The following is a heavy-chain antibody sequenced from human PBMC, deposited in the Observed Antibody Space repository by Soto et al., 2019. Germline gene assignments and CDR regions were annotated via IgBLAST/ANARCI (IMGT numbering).Heavy chain of an antibody. CDR3: ARRYASWLDS. CDR1: GGSISSYY. D-gene: IGHD2-2*01. Sequence: PSETLSLTCTVSGGSISSYYWSWIRQPPGKGLEWIGYIYYSGSTNYNPSLKSRVTISVDTSNNQFSLKLSSVTAADTAVYYCARRYASWLDSWRQGTLVTVSS. CDR2: IYYSGST. V-gene: IGHV4-59*08. J-gene: IGHJ4*02.